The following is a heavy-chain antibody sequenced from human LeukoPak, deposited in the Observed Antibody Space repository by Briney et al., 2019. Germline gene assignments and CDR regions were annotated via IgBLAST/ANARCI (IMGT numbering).Heavy chain of an antibody. J-gene: IGHJ6*03. CDR2: INLNSGGT. CDR3: ARATNYDFWSGYYIPYYYYYMDV. D-gene: IGHD3-3*01. CDR1: GYTFTSYY. Sequence: ASVKVSCKASGYTFTSYYMHWVRQAPGQGLEWMGWINLNSGGTNYAQKFQGRVTMTRDTSISTAYMELSRLRSDDTAVYYCARATNYDFWSGYYIPYYYYYMDVWGKGTTVTVSS. V-gene: IGHV1-2*02.